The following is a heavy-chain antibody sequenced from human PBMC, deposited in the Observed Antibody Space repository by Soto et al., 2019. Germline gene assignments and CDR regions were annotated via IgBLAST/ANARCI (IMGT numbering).Heavy chain of an antibody. V-gene: IGHV4-59*01. CDR2: IYYSGST. Sequence: ETLSLTCTVSGGSISSYYWSWIRQPPGKGLEWIGYIYYSGSTNYNPSLKSRVTISVDTSKNQFSLKLSSVTAADTAVYYCARGIVVVTAIYWFDPWGQGTLVTVSS. D-gene: IGHD2-21*02. CDR1: GGSISSYY. J-gene: IGHJ5*02. CDR3: ARGIVVVTAIYWFDP.